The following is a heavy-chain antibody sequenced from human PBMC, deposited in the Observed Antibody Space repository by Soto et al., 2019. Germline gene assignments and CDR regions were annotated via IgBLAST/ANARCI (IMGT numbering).Heavy chain of an antibody. CDR2: IRSKAYGGTT. CDR3: TRGATDSSNYYYYYGMDV. D-gene: IGHD1-26*01. J-gene: IGHJ6*02. Sequence: GGSLRLSCTASGFTFGDYAMIWFRQAPGRGLEWVGFIRSKAYGGTTEYAASVKGRFTISRDDSKSVAYLQMNSLKTEDTAVYYCTRGATDSSNYYYYYGMDVWGQGTTVTVSS. V-gene: IGHV3-49*03. CDR1: GFTFGDYA.